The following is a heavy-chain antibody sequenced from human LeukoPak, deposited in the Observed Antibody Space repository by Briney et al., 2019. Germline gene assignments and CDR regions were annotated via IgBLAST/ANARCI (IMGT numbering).Heavy chain of an antibody. Sequence: SETLSLTCAASGGSISSSNWWSWVRQPPGKGLEWIGEIYHSGSTNYNPSLKSRVTISVDKSKNQFSLKLNSVTAADTAVYYCAKSNGYGLIDIWGQGTMVTVSS. V-gene: IGHV4-4*02. CDR3: AKSNGYGLIDI. D-gene: IGHD3-22*01. J-gene: IGHJ3*02. CDR2: IYHSGST. CDR1: GGSISSSNW.